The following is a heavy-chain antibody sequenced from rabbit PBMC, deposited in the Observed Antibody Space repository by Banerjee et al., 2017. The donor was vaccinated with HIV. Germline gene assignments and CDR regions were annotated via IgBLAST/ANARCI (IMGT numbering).Heavy chain of an antibody. CDR3: ARDGAGYAGYGYARL. D-gene: IGHD6-1*01. Sequence: LVKPEGSLTLTCTASGFSFSNKYVMCWVRQAPGKGLEWIACINTSSGNTVYATWAKGRFTISRTSSTTVALQMTSLTAADTATYFCARDGAGYAGYGYARLWGPGTLVTVS. V-gene: IGHV1S45*01. CDR2: INTSSGNT. CDR1: GFSFSNKYV. J-gene: IGHJ6*01.